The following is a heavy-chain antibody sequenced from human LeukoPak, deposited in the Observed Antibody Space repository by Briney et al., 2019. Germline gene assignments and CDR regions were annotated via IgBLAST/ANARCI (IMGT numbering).Heavy chain of an antibody. CDR1: AFTFDNSA. D-gene: IGHD2-21*01. V-gene: IGHV3-23*01. J-gene: IGHJ4*02. Sequence: GGSLRLSCAASAFTFDNSAMSWVRQAPGRGLEWVSAISGSGGSTTSADSVKGRFSISRDNSKNTLFLQMSSLRAEDTAVYYCAKGSGATRPYYFDYWGQGTLVTVSS. CDR3: AKGSGATRPYYFDY. CDR2: ISGSGGST.